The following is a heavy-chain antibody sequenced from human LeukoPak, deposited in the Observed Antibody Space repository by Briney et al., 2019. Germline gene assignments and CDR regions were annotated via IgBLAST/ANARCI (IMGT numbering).Heavy chain of an antibody. CDR2: IYYSGST. J-gene: IGHJ4*02. Sequence: PSETLSLTCTVSGGSMSPYHWGWIRQPPGKGLEWTGYIYYSGSTNYNPSLKSRVTISVDRSKNQFSLKLSSVTAADTAVYYCARSTYYYDSSGYYLYYFDYWGQGTLVTVSS. CDR1: GGSMSPYH. CDR3: ARSTYYYDSSGYYLYYFDY. V-gene: IGHV4-59*12. D-gene: IGHD3-22*01.